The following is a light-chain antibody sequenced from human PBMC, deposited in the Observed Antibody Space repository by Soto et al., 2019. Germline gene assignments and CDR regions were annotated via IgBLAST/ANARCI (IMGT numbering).Light chain of an antibody. Sequence: DIQMTQSPSTLSASVGDRVTITCRASQSISSWLAWYQQKSGKAPKLVIYKASSLESGVPSRFSGSGSGTEFTLTINSVQPDDFATYYCQQYNSYPYTFGQGTKLEIK. CDR2: KAS. V-gene: IGKV1-5*03. CDR3: QQYNSYPYT. CDR1: QSISSW. J-gene: IGKJ2*01.